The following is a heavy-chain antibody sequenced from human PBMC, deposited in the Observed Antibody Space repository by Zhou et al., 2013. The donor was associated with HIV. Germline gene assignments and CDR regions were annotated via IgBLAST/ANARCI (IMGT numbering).Heavy chain of an antibody. CDR1: GYSISSAYY. CDR3: AGITVILEFVGYGMDV. CDR2: IYHSGST. D-gene: IGHD4-17*01. Sequence: QVQLQESGPGLVKPSETLSLTCAVSGYSISSAYYWGWIRQPPGKGLEWIGSIYHSGSTYYNPSLKSRVTISVDTPKNQLSLKLNSVTAADTAVYYCAGITVILEFVGYGMDVWGQGPRSPSP. V-gene: IGHV4-38-2*01. J-gene: IGHJ6*02.